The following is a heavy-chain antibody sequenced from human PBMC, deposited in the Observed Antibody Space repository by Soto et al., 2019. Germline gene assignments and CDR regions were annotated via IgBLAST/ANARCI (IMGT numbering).Heavy chain of an antibody. D-gene: IGHD3-3*01. Sequence: PGGSLRLSCAASGFTFSSYSMTWVRQAPGKGLEWVSTIAGADGTTYYADSVKGRFTISRDNSKNTLYLQMNSLRAEDTAVYYCARVFGNTYYDFWSGYYTGPDDAFDIWGQGTMVTVSS. CDR1: GFTFSSYS. CDR2: IAGADGTT. J-gene: IGHJ3*02. V-gene: IGHV3-23*01. CDR3: ARVFGNTYYDFWSGYYTGPDDAFDI.